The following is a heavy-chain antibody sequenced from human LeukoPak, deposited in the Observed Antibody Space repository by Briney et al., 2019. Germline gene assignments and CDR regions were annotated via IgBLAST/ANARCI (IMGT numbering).Heavy chain of an antibody. CDR1: GGSISTYY. J-gene: IGHJ4*02. Sequence: PSETQSLTCTVSGGSISTYYWSWIRQPPAKGMEWIGYIYYSGLTDYNPSLKSRVTISVDTSKNQFSLKLSSVTAADTAVYYCARRGYFNSWGQGTLVTVSS. CDR2: IYYSGLT. CDR3: ARRGYFNS. V-gene: IGHV4-59*08.